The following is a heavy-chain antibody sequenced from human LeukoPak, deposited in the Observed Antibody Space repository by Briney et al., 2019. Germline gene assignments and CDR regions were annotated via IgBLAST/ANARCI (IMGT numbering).Heavy chain of an antibody. V-gene: IGHV4-4*07. CDR1: GGSISNYY. CDR3: ARDWGWGYYYYMDV. D-gene: IGHD3-16*01. CDR2: IYTTGST. Sequence: SETLSLTCTVSGGSISNYYWTWIRQPAGKGLEWIGRIYTTGSTNYNPSLKSRVTMSVDTSKNEFSLKLSSVTAADTAVYYCARDWGWGYYYYMDVWGKGTTVTISS. J-gene: IGHJ6*03.